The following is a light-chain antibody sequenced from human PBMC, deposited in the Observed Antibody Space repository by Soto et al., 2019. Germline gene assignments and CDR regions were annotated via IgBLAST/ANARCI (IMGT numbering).Light chain of an antibody. CDR1: QSINLY. Sequence: IQVTQSPSSLSASVGYSVTVTCRASQSINLYLNWYPQKPGKAPTLLIYGTSTLQSGVPSRFSGGGSRTDFTLTISSLQTEDFATYYCQQSYRSPYTFGQGTKLEI. J-gene: IGKJ2*01. CDR2: GTS. V-gene: IGKV1-39*01. CDR3: QQSYRSPYT.